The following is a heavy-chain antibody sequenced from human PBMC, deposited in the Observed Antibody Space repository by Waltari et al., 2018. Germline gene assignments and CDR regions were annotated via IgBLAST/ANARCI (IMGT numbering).Heavy chain of an antibody. CDR3: VRMAGITNYYDTSGFFDY. Sequence: QVQLEQSGAEVKMPGSSVKVSCKAFGATLTVDAISWLRQAPGQGLEWVGVIIPLFGTTKVAQNFQDRVTITTDASTNTAFMDLNSLRSEDTAVYYCVRMAGITNYYDTSGFFDYWGQGTLVTVSS. CDR2: IIPLFGTT. CDR1: GATLTVDA. D-gene: IGHD3-22*01. V-gene: IGHV1-69*05. J-gene: IGHJ4*02.